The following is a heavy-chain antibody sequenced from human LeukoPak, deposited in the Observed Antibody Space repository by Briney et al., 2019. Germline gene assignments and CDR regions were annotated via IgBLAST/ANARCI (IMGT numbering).Heavy chain of an antibody. V-gene: IGHV1-2*02. J-gene: IGHJ4*02. Sequence: ASVKVSCKASGYTFTGYYIHWVRQAPGQGPEWMGWINPYSGDTNYAQNLQGRVTLTWDTSITTAYMELSRLRSDDTAMYYCARERGGLHYSSGSPLAYWGQGTLVTVSS. CDR3: ARERGGLHYSSGSPLAY. CDR1: GYTFTGYY. CDR2: INPYSGDT. D-gene: IGHD3-10*01.